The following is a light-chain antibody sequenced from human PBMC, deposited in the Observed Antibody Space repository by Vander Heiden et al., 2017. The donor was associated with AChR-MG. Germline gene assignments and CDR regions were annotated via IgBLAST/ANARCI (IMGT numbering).Light chain of an antibody. J-gene: IGLJ3*02. V-gene: IGLV2-23*01. CDR3: CSYAGSSTWV. CDR1: SSDVGSYNL. Sequence: QSALTQPASVSGSPGQSITISCPGTSSDVGSYNLVSWYHQHPGKAAKLMIYEGSKRPSGVSNRFSGSKSGNTAALTISGLQAEDEADYYCCSYAGSSTWVFDGGTKLTVL. CDR2: EGS.